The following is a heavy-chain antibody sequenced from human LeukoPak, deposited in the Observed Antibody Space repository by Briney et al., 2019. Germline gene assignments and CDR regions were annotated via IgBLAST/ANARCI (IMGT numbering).Heavy chain of an antibody. CDR3: AKVVVAGTGIDY. Sequence: PGGSLRLSCAASGFTFSSYAMSWVRQAPGKGLEWVSAISGSGGNTYYADSVKGRFTISRDNSKNTLYLQMNSLRAEDTAVYYCAKVVVAGTGIDYWGQGTLVTVSS. CDR2: ISGSGGNT. CDR1: GFTFSSYA. J-gene: IGHJ4*02. V-gene: IGHV3-23*01. D-gene: IGHD6-19*01.